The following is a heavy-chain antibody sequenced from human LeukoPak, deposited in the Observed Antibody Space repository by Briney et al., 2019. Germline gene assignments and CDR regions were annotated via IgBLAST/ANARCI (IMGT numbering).Heavy chain of an antibody. J-gene: IGHJ4*02. D-gene: IGHD3-22*01. V-gene: IGHV1-3*03. CDR1: GYTFTSYA. CDR2: INAGNGNT. CDR3: ARDDYLAKNTMIQGY. Sequence: ASVTVSRKASGYTFTSYAMHWVRQAPGQRLEWMGWINAGNGNTKYSQEFQGRVTITRDTSTSTVYMELSSLRSEDTAVYYCARDDYLAKNTMIQGYWGQGTLVTVSS.